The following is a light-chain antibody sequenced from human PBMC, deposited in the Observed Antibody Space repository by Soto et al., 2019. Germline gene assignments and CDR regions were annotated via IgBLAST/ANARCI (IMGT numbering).Light chain of an antibody. CDR2: DAS. J-gene: IGKJ5*01. V-gene: IGKV1-5*01. CDR1: QSISSW. Sequence: DIQMTQSPSTLSASVGDRVTITCRASQSISSWLAWYQQKPGKAPKLLIYDASSLESGVPSRFSGSGSGTEFTLTITSLQPEDFATYYCQQLNSFPITFGQGTRLEIK. CDR3: QQLNSFPIT.